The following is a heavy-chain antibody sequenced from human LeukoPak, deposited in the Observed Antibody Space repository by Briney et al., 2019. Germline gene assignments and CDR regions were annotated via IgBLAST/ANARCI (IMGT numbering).Heavy chain of an antibody. D-gene: IGHD5-12*01. J-gene: IGHJ4*02. V-gene: IGHV3-7*01. CDR2: IKHDVSEK. CDR3: ASSSPSGYDYYFDY. CDR1: GFTFSNYR. Sequence: GGSLRLSCAASGFTFSNYRMTWVRQAPGKGLDWVANIKHDVSEKYYVDSVKGRFTISRDNAKNSLYLQMNSLRVEDTAVYYCASSSPSGYDYYFDYWGQGTLVTVSS.